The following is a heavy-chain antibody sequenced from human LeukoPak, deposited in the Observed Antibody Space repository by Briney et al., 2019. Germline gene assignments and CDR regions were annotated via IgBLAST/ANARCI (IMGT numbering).Heavy chain of an antibody. J-gene: IGHJ5*02. CDR3: ARAPPGYYDSSGYPTHNWFDP. CDR1: GGSISSYY. D-gene: IGHD3-22*01. V-gene: IGHV4-59*01. CDR2: IYYSGST. Sequence: SETLSLTCTVSGGSISSYYWSWIRQPPGKGLEWIGYIYYSGSTNYNPSLKSRVTISVDTSKNQFSLKLSSVTAADTAVYYCARAPPGYYDSSGYPTHNWFDPWGQGSLVTVSS.